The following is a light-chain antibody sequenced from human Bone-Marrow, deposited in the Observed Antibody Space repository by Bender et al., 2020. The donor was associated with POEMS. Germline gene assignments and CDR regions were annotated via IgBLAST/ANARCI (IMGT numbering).Light chain of an antibody. J-gene: IGLJ2*01. V-gene: IGLV2-14*03. CDR2: DVS. Sequence: QSALTQPASVSGSPGQSITISCTGTSSDVGAYDYVSWYQQHTGKAPKLMMYDVSIRPSGLSNRFSGSKSDYTASLTISGLQAEDEADYYCASFTTSNTVIFGGGANLPVL. CDR1: SSDVGAYDY. CDR3: ASFTTSNTVI.